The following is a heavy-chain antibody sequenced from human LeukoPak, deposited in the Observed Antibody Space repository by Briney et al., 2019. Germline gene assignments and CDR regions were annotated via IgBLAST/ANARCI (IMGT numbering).Heavy chain of an antibody. CDR3: ARATYYYGSGSYRDYYYGMDV. J-gene: IGHJ6*02. D-gene: IGHD3-10*01. V-gene: IGHV4-61*02. Sequence: PSETLSLTCTVSGGSISSGGYYWSWIRQHPGTGLEWIGRIYTSGSTNYNPSLKSRVTMSVDTSKNQFSLKLSSVTAADTAVYYCARATYYYGSGSYRDYYYGMDVWGQGTTVTVSS. CDR2: IYTSGST. CDR1: GGSISSGGYY.